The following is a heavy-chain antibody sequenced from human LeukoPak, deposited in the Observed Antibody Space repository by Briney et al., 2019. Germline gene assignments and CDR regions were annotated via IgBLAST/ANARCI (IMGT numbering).Heavy chain of an antibody. CDR2: IYHSGST. CDR3: AGSPADYLDY. CDR1: GYSISSAYY. V-gene: IGHV4-38-2*02. Sequence: SETLSLTCSVSGYSISSAYYWGWIRQPPGKGLEWIGSIYHSGSTYYNPSLKSRVTISVDTSKNQFSLKLSSVTAADTAVYYCAGSPADYLDYWGQGTLVTVSS. J-gene: IGHJ4*02.